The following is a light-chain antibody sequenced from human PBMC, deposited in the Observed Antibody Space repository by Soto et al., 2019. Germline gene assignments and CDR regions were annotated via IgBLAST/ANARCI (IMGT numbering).Light chain of an antibody. CDR3: QQYGSSPLIS. CDR1: HSVGSSY. V-gene: IGKV3-20*01. Sequence: EIVLTQSPGTLSLSPGESTTLSCRASHSVGSSYLAWYQHKPGQAPRLLIYGASSRATGIPDRFSGSGSGRDFTLTISGLEPEDFAVYYCQQYGSSPLISFGQGTRLEN. CDR2: GAS. J-gene: IGKJ5*01.